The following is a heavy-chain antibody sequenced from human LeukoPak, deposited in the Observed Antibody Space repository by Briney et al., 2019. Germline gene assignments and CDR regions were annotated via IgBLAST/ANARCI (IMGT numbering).Heavy chain of an antibody. Sequence: PGGSLRLSCAASGFTFSSYAMSWVRQAPGKGLEWVSAISGSGGSTYYADSVKGRFTISRDNAKNSLYLQMNSLRAEDTAVYYCARGRYSSSSGDWFDPWGQGTLVTVSS. CDR2: ISGSGGST. J-gene: IGHJ5*02. D-gene: IGHD6-6*01. CDR3: ARGRYSSSSGDWFDP. V-gene: IGHV3-23*01. CDR1: GFTFSSYA.